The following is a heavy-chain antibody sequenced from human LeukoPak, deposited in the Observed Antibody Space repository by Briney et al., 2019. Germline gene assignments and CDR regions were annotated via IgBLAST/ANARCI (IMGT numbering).Heavy chain of an antibody. CDR3: ARVPHRIGKFSSGALDV. CDR2: ISYDGSND. D-gene: IGHD3-10*01. J-gene: IGHJ6*02. V-gene: IGHV3-30-3*01. Sequence: GGSLRLSCAASGFTFSSYAMHWVRPAPGKGLERVAVISYDGSNDYYADSVKRRFTISRDDSKNTLYLQMNSLKAEDTAVYYCARVPHRIGKFSSGALDVWGQGTTVTVSS. CDR1: GFTFSSYA.